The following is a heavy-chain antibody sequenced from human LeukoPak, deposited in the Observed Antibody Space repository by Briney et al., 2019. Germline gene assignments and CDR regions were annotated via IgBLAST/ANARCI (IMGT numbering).Heavy chain of an antibody. CDR3: ARLRYSGSSGDY. CDR1: GYSISGGYY. V-gene: IGHV4-38-2*01. Sequence: PSETLSLTCAVSGYSISGGYYWGWIRQPPGKGLEWIGSIYHSGSTYYNPSLKSRVTISVDTSKNQFSLKLSSVTAADTAVYYCARLRYSGSSGDYWGQGTLVTVSS. D-gene: IGHD6-6*01. CDR2: IYHSGST. J-gene: IGHJ4*02.